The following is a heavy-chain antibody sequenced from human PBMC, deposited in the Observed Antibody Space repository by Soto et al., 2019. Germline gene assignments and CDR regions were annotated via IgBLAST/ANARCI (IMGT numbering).Heavy chain of an antibody. V-gene: IGHV2-26*01. J-gene: IGHJ4*02. CDR2: IFSNDEK. CDR1: GFSLSTSGVG. D-gene: IGHD2-2*01. Sequence: SGPTLVNPTQTLTLTCTFSGFSLSTSGVGVSWIRQPPGKALEWLAHIFSNDEKSYSTSLKSRLTISKDTSKSQVVLTMTNMDPVDTATYYCARMRLGYCISTSCYFLDYWGQGTLVTV. CDR3: ARMRLGYCISTSCYFLDY.